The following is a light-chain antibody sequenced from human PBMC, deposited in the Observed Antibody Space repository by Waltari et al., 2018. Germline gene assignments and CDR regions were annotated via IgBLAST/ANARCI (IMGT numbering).Light chain of an antibody. CDR3: QQYYSYPLT. CDR2: AAS. CDR1: QGISSY. V-gene: IGKV1-8*01. Sequence: AIRRSQSPSPLSASTGGRVTITCRASQGISSYLAWYQQKPGKAPKLLIYAASTLQSGVPSRFSGSGSGTDFTLTISCLQSEDFATYYCQQYYSYPLTFGGGTKVEIK. J-gene: IGKJ4*01.